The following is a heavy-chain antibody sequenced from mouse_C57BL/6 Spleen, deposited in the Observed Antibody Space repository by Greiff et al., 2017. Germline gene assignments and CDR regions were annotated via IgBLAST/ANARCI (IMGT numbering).Heavy chain of an antibody. V-gene: IGHV14-2*01. CDR1: GFNINDYY. D-gene: IGHD1-1*01. CDR3: AGGVTAVVATGSFAY. J-gene: IGHJ3*01. Sequence: EVQLQQSGAELVKPGASVKLSCTASGFNINDYYMHWVKQRTEQGLEWIGRIDPEDGETKYAPKFQGKATITEDKSSNTAYLQLRSLTSEDTAVYYCAGGVTAVVATGSFAYWGQGTLVTVSA. CDR2: IDPEDGET.